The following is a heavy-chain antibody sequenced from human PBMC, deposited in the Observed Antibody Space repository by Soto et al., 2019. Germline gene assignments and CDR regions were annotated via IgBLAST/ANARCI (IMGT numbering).Heavy chain of an antibody. Sequence: SETLSLTCTVSGGSISSYYWSWIRQPPGKGLEWIGYIYYSGSTNYNPSLKSRVTISVDTSKNQFSLKLSSVTAADTAVYYCARGYDYSFFDYWGQGALVTVSS. CDR1: GGSISSYY. J-gene: IGHJ4*02. V-gene: IGHV4-59*01. CDR2: IYYSGST. CDR3: ARGYDYSFFDY. D-gene: IGHD4-4*01.